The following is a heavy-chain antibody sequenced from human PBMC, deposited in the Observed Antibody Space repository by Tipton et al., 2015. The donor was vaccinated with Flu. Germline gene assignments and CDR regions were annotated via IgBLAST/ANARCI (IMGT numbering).Heavy chain of an antibody. CDR1: GSTFSSYW. CDR2: FYPDDSDT. Sequence: QSGAEVKKPGESIKISCKGSGSTFSSYWIAWVRQMPGKGLEWMGIFYPDDSDTKYSPSFQGQVTFSADESVNTAYLHWSSLKASDTAMYFCVRQNCGGDCYPDYWGQGTLVTVSS. CDR3: VRQNCGGDCYPDY. J-gene: IGHJ4*02. V-gene: IGHV5-51*01. D-gene: IGHD2-21*02.